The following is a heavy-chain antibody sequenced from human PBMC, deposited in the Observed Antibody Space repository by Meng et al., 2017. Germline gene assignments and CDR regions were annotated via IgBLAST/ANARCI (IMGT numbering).Heavy chain of an antibody. Sequence: SVKVSCKASVGTFSSYPISWVRQPPGQGLEWMGRIIPILGIANYAQKFQGRVTVTADKSTSTAYMELSSLRSEDTALYYCASSRSWLHSSSLYHTPRNNWFDPWGQGTLVTVSS. D-gene: IGHD6-13*01. CDR1: VGTFSSYP. V-gene: IGHV1-69*02. J-gene: IGHJ5*02. CDR2: IIPILGIA. CDR3: ASSRSWLHSSSLYHTPRNNWFDP.